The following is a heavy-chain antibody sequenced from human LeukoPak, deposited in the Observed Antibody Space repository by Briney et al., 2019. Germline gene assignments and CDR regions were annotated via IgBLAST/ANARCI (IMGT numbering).Heavy chain of an antibody. Sequence: ASVNVSCKASGYTFTSYDINWVRQATGQGLEWMGWMNPNSGNTGYAQKFQGRVTITRNTSISTAYMELSSLRSEDTAVYYCARGRGGMVANSPYYYYYMDVWGKGTTVTVSS. CDR3: ARGRGGMVANSPYYYYYMDV. CDR2: MNPNSGNT. D-gene: IGHD5-12*01. CDR1: GYTFTSYD. V-gene: IGHV1-8*03. J-gene: IGHJ6*03.